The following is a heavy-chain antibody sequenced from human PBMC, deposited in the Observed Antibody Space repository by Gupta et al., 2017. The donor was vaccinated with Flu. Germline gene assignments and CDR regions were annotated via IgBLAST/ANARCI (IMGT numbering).Heavy chain of an antibody. CDR2: ISHDGMYK. CDR1: GGSLRTHD. V-gene: IGHV3-30*18. CDR3: AKEWRCESNSYGMNV. D-gene: IGHD2/OR15-2a*01. J-gene: IGHJ6*02. Sequence: EQVVASVGGFVPPGRSWSPSCADSGGSLRTHDMPWFRPAPGKGLEWVAVISHDGMYKDYEESVKGRFTISRDNSKNTLYLQMNSLRPEDTAVFYCAKEWRCESNSYGMNVWGPGTTVIVSS.